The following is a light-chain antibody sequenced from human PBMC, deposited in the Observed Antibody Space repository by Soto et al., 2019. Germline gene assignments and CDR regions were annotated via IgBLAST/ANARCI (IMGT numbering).Light chain of an antibody. J-gene: IGKJ5*01. CDR2: GAS. V-gene: IGKV3D-20*02. CDR3: QQRSNWPIT. Sequence: EIVLTHSPGTLSLSPGERATLSCSSSQSISSSYLAWYQQKPGQAPRLLIYGASSRATGIPDRFSGRGSGTDFTLTISSLEPEDFAVYYCQQRSNWPITFGQGTRLEIK. CDR1: QSISSSY.